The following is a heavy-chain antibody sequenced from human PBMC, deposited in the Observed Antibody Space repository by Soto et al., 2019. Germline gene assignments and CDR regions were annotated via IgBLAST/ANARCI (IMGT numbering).Heavy chain of an antibody. CDR1: GYTFTSYA. CDR2: INAGNGNT. J-gene: IGHJ6*02. D-gene: IGHD6-13*01. V-gene: IGHV1-3*01. Sequence: QVQLVQSGAEVKKPGASVKVSCKASGYTFTSYAMHWVRQAPGQRLEWMGWINAGNGNTKYSQKFQGRVTITRDTSASTAYMELSRLRSEDTAVYYCARERQLVRSAYYYGMDVWGQGTTVTVSS. CDR3: ARERQLVRSAYYYGMDV.